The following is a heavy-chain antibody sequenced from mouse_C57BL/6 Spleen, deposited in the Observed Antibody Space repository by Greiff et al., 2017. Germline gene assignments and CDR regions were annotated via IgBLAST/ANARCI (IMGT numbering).Heavy chain of an antibody. CDR3: ASYYGDGGGFAY. CDR2: INPNCGAT. CDR1: GYSFTDYN. D-gene: IGHD2-13*01. V-gene: IGHV1-39*01. Sequence: EVQLQESGPELVKPGASVKISCKASGYSFTDYNMNWVKQSNGKSLEWIGVINPNCGATSYNQKFKGKATLPVDQSSSTTYMQLNSLRSEDSAVYYCASYYGDGGGFAYWGQGTLVTVSA. J-gene: IGHJ3*01.